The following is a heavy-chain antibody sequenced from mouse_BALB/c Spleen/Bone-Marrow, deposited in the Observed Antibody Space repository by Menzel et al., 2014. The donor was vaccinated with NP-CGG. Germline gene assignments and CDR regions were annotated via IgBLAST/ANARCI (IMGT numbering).Heavy chain of an antibody. V-gene: IGHV1-20*02. CDR3: ARSGYYGSSDFDY. D-gene: IGHD1-1*01. J-gene: IGHJ2*01. CDR1: GYSFTGSF. CDR2: ITPYNGDT. Sequence: EVQLHQSGPELVKTGASVKISCKASGYSFTGSFMTWVMQSHGKSLAWIGRITPYNGDTFYNQKFKGKATLTVDTSSSTAHMELRSRASEYAAVYYCARSGYYGSSDFDYWGQGTTLTVSS.